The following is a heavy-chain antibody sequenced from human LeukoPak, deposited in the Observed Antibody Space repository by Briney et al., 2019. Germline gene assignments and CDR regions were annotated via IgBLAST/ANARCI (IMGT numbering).Heavy chain of an antibody. CDR3: ARLGDSSGYSLDY. Sequence: GESLKISCKGSGYRFTNYWIGWMRQMPGKGLEWMGIIYPGDSDTRYSPSFQGQVTISADKSISTAYLQWSSLKASDTAMYYCARLGDSSGYSLDYWGQGTLVTVSS. D-gene: IGHD3-22*01. V-gene: IGHV5-51*01. CDR2: IYPGDSDT. J-gene: IGHJ4*02. CDR1: GYRFTNYW.